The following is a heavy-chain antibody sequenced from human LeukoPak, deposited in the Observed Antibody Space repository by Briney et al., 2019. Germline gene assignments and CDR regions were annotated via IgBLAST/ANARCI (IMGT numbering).Heavy chain of an antibody. Sequence: GGSLRLSCAGSGFTFSSHWIGWVRQAPGKGLEWVAHINQDGSQKYYVDSVEGRFAISRDNSKNTLYLQMNSLRAEDTAVYYCAKDRASKDIVVMVPATGEFDYWGQGTLVTVSS. J-gene: IGHJ4*02. V-gene: IGHV3-7*03. CDR1: GFTFSSHW. D-gene: IGHD2-15*01. CDR3: AKDRASKDIVVMVPATGEFDY. CDR2: INQDGSQK.